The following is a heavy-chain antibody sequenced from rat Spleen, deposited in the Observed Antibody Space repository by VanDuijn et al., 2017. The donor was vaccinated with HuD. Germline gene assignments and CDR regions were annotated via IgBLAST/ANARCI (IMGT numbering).Heavy chain of an antibody. CDR2: INSAGST. D-gene: IGHD1-7*01. CDR3: ARSGTMAMTTGYYFDY. CDR1: GYSITSSYR. V-gene: IGHV3-3*01. J-gene: IGHJ2*01. Sequence: EVQLQESGPGLVKPSQSLSLTCSVTGYSITSSYRWNWIRKFPGNKLEWMGYINSAGSTNYNPSLKSRISLTRDTSKNQFFLQVKSVTTKDTATYYWARSGTMAMTTGYYFDYWGQGVMVTVSS.